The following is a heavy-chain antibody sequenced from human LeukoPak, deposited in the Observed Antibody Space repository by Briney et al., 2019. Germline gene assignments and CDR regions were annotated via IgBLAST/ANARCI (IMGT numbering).Heavy chain of an antibody. V-gene: IGHV1-69*13. J-gene: IGHJ5*02. CDR3: ATTRNPYCSGGSCYYSWFDP. CDR1: GGTFSSYA. Sequence: SVKVSCKASGGTFSSYAISWARQAPGQGLEWMGGIIPIFGTANYAQKFQGRVTITADESTSTAYMELSSLRSEDTAVYYCATTRNPYCSGGSCYYSWFDPWGQGTLVTVSS. D-gene: IGHD2-15*01. CDR2: IIPIFGTA.